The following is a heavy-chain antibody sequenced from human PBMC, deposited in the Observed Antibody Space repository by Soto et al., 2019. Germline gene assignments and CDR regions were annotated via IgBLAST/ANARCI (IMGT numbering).Heavy chain of an antibody. CDR1: GGTFSSYA. CDR3: ARGGPENDF. J-gene: IGHJ4*02. V-gene: IGHV1-69*12. CDR2: IIPMSGAT. D-gene: IGHD1-26*01. Sequence: QVQLVQSGAEVTKPGSSVKVSCKASGGTFSSYALSWVRQAPGQGLEWMGGIIPMSGATNYAQKFQGRVTFTADESTNTAYLELTSLRFEDTAVYYCARGGPENDFWGQGTLVTVSS.